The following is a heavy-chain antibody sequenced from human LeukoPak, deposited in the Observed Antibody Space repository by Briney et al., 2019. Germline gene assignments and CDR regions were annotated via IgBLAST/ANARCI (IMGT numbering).Heavy chain of an antibody. V-gene: IGHV3-23*01. J-gene: IGHJ5*02. CDR2: ISGSGGST. D-gene: IGHD3-22*01. CDR3: AKDPTTYYDSSGYGRYNWFDP. Sequence: PGGSLRLSCAASGFTFSSYAMSWVRQAPGKGLEWVSAISGSGGSTYYADSVKGRFTISRDNSENTQYLQMNSLRAEDTAVYYCAKDPTTYYDSSGYGRYNWFDPWGQGTLVTVSS. CDR1: GFTFSSYA.